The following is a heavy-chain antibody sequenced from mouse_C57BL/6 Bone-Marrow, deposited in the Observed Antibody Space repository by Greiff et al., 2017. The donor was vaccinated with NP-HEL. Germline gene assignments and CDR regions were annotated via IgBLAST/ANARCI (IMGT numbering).Heavy chain of an antibody. CDR1: GYSFTGYY. CDR2: INPSTGGT. Sequence: DVKLQESGPELVKPGASVKISCKASGYSFTGYYMNWVKQSPEKSLEWIGEINPSTGGTTYNQKFKAKATLTVDKSSSTAYMQLKSLTSEDSAVYYCARKPDGYYDFYYAMDYWGQGTSVTVSS. D-gene: IGHD2-3*01. J-gene: IGHJ4*01. CDR3: ARKPDGYYDFYYAMDY. V-gene: IGHV1-42*01.